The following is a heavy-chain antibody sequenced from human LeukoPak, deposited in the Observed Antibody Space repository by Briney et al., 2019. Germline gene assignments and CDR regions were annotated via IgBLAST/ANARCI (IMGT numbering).Heavy chain of an antibody. J-gene: IGHJ4*02. CDR2: IYSGGST. V-gene: IGHV3-53*05. Sequence: PGGSLRLSCAASGFTVSSNYMSWVRQAPGKGLEWVSVIYSGGSTYYADSVKGRFTISRDNSKSMVYLQMNSLRDEDTAVYYCARDSMVRGATGPFFDYWGQGTLVTVSS. CDR3: ARDSMVRGATGPFFDY. D-gene: IGHD3-10*01. CDR1: GFTVSSNY.